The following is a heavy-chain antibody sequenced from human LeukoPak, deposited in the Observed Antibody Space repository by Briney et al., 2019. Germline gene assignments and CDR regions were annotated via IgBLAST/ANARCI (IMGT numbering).Heavy chain of an antibody. Sequence: SETLSLTCTVSGGSISSYYWSWIRQPPGMGLEWIGYIYYSGSTNYNPSLKSRVTISVDTSKNQFSLKLSSVTAADTAVYYCARGGVGYMWFGELWAFDIWGQGTMVTVSS. J-gene: IGHJ3*02. V-gene: IGHV4-59*01. CDR1: GGSISSYY. CDR2: IYYSGST. D-gene: IGHD3-10*01. CDR3: ARGGVGYMWFGELWAFDI.